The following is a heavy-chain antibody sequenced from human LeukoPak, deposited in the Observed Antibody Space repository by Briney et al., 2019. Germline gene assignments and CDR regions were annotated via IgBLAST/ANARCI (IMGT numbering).Heavy chain of an antibody. V-gene: IGHV3-21*01. D-gene: IGHD3-10*01. J-gene: IGHJ5*02. CDR3: ARDRSGFGSGSYYPYTPNWFDP. CDR2: ISSSSSYI. Sequence: GGSLRLSCAASGFTFSSYSMNWVRQAPGKGLEWVSSISSSSSYIYYADSVKGRFTISRDKAKNSLYLQMNSLRAEDTAVYYCARDRSGFGSGSYYPYTPNWFDPWGQGTLVTVSS. CDR1: GFTFSSYS.